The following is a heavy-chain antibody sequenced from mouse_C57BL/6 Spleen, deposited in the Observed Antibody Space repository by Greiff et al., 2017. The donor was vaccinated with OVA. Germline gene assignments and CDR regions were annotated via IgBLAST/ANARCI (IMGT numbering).Heavy chain of an antibody. J-gene: IGHJ1*03. V-gene: IGHV2-5*01. CDR1: GFSLTSYG. Sequence: QVQLQQSGPGLVQPSQSLSITCTVSGFSLTSYGVHWVRQSPGKGLEWLGGIWRGGSTDYNAAFMSSLSITKDNSKSQVFFKMNSLQADDTAIYYCAKEGSYYDYDGDWYFDVWGTGTTVTVSS. CDR2: IWRGGST. D-gene: IGHD2-4*01. CDR3: AKEGSYYDYDGDWYFDV.